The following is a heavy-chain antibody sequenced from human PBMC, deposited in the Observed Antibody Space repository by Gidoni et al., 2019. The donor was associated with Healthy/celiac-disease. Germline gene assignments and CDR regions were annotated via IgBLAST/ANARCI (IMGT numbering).Heavy chain of an antibody. CDR3: ARHQLERLGLLAFDI. J-gene: IGHJ3*02. CDR1: GGSISSSRYY. V-gene: IGHV4-39*01. CDR2: IYFSGST. Sequence: QLHLQESGPGLVKPSETLSLTCTVSGGSISSSRYYWGWLRQPPGKGLEWIGSIYFSGSTYYNPSLKSRVTISVDTSKNQFSLKLSSVTDADTAVYYCARHQLERLGLLAFDIWGQGTMVTVSS. D-gene: IGHD1-1*01.